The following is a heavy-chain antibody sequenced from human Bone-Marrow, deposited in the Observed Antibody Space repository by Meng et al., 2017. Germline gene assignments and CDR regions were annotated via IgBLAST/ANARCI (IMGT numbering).Heavy chain of an antibody. D-gene: IGHD6-13*01. J-gene: IGHJ4*02. CDR3: AKDSGIAAAGNGVDY. V-gene: IGHV3-53*01. CDR2: IFSGGNT. CDR1: GFTVSNTY. Sequence: GGSLRLSCAASGFTVSNTYMSWVRQAPGKALEWVSLIFSGGNTHYADSVKGRFTISRDNSRNTLFLQMNSLRPDDTAVYYCAKDSGIAAAGNGVDYWGQGTLVTVSS.